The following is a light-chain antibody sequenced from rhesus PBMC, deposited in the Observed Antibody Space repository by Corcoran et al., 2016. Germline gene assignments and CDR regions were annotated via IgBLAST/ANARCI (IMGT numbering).Light chain of an antibody. Sequence: DIVMTQSPDSLAVSLGERVTINCKSSQSLLYSSNHTNYLAWYQQKPGQAPKLLIYWASTREYGVPNRCSCSGAGTDFSPPISGLQAEDVAVYYCQQYYSSPYSFCQGTKVEIK. J-gene: IGKJ2*01. CDR3: QQYYSSPYS. CDR2: WAS. V-gene: IGKV4-1*01. CDR1: QSLLYSSNHTNY.